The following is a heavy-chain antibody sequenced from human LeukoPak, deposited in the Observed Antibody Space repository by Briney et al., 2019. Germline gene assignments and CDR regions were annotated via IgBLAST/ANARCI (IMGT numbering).Heavy chain of an antibody. V-gene: IGHV3-74*01. CDR1: GFTFSSYE. J-gene: IGHJ4*02. CDR2: INDDGRST. Sequence: PGGSLRLSCAASGFTFSSYEMNWVRQAPGKGLVGVSRINDDGRSTSYADSVEGRFTISRDNAKNTLYLQMNSLRAEDTAVYYCARVRWGGLYYFDYWGQGTLVTVSS. CDR3: ARVRWGGLYYFDY. D-gene: IGHD3-16*01.